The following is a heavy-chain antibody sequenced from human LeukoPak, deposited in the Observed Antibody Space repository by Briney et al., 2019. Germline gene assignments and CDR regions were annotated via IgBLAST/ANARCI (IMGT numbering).Heavy chain of an antibody. CDR3: ARRHKRGAYSYGVDY. J-gene: IGHJ4*02. CDR1: ESSFTNYW. CDR2: IYPGDSDT. V-gene: IGHV5-51*01. D-gene: IGHD5-18*01. Sequence: WESLEISFKGSESSFTNYWIAWVRQMPGKGLEWMGIIYPGDSDTRYSPSFQGQVTISADKSISTAYLQWNSLKASDTAMYYCARRHKRGAYSYGVDYWGQGTLVTVSS.